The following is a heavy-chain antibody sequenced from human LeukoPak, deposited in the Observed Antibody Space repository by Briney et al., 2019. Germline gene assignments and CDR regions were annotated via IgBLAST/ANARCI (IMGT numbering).Heavy chain of an antibody. J-gene: IGHJ4*02. CDR3: ARFTVRGVKVDY. D-gene: IGHD3-10*01. V-gene: IGHV4-30-4*01. Sequence: SETLSLTCTVSGGSISSGGYYWSWIRQPPGKGLEWIGYIYYSGSTYYNPSLKSRVTISVDTSKNQFSLKLSSVTAADTAVYYCARFTVRGVKVDYWGQGTLVTVSS. CDR1: GGSISSGGYY. CDR2: IYYSGST.